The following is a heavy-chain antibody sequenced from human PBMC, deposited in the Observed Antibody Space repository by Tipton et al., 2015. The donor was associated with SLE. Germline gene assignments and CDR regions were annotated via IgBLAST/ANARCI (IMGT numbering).Heavy chain of an antibody. CDR3: ARVTTGTAGAFDI. V-gene: IGHV3-11*05. Sequence: SLRLSCAASGFTFSSYAMSWVRQAPGKGLEWVSYISSSSSYTNYADSVKGRFTISRDNAKNSLYLQMNSLRAEDTAVYYCARVTTGTAGAFDIWGQGTMVTVSS. J-gene: IGHJ3*02. CDR1: GFTFSSYA. D-gene: IGHD1-1*01. CDR2: ISSSSSYT.